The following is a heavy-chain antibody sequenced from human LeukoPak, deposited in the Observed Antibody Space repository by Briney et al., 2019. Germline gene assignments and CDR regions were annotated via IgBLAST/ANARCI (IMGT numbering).Heavy chain of an antibody. CDR2: IIPIFGTA. Sequence: ASVKVSCKASGGTFSSYAISWVRQAPGQGLEWMGGIIPIFGTANYAQKFQGRVTITADKSTSTAYMELSSLRSEDTAVYYCARAVGLTGYSSTWYSGYYYYMDVWGKGTTVTVSS. V-gene: IGHV1-69*06. CDR1: GGTFSSYA. J-gene: IGHJ6*03. CDR3: ARAVGLTGYSSTWYSGYYYYMDV. D-gene: IGHD6-13*01.